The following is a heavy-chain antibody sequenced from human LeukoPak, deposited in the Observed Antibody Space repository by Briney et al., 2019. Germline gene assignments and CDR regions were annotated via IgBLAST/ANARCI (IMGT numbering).Heavy chain of an antibody. CDR2: VNHSGST. Sequence: SETLSLTCTVSGGSISSYYWSWIRQPPGKGLEWIGEVNHSGSTNYNPSLKSRVTISVDTSKNQFSLKLSSVTAADTAVYYCATISSGWTWGQGTLVTVSS. V-gene: IGHV4-34*01. CDR1: GGSISSYY. D-gene: IGHD6-19*01. J-gene: IGHJ1*01. CDR3: ATISSGWT.